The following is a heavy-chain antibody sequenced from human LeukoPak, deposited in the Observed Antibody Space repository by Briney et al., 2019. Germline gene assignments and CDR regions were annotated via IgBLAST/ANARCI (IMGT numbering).Heavy chain of an antibody. CDR1: GYSFNTHW. Sequence: GESLKISCKGSGYSFNTHWIGWVRQMPGKGLEWMGIIYPGDSDTRYSPSFQGQVTISAAKSISTAYLQWSSLKPSDTAMYYCPIQEGIEPGRGVFYYHVWDVGGEGPRLPVS. CDR3: PIQEGIEPGRGVFYYHVWDV. J-gene: IGHJ6*02. V-gene: IGHV5-51*01. D-gene: IGHD1-26*01. CDR2: IYPGDSDT.